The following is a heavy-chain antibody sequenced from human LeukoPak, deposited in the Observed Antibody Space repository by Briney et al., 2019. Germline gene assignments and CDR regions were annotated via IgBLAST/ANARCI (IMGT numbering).Heavy chain of an antibody. CDR3: ARGRFLDAFDI. V-gene: IGHV4-59*01. CDR2: IYYSGST. D-gene: IGHD3-3*01. CDR1: GGSISSYF. J-gene: IGHJ3*02. Sequence: PSETLSLTCTVSGGSISSYFWSWIRQPPGKGLEWIGYIYYSGSTKYKPSLKSRVTISVDTSKNQFSLKLSSVTAADTAVYYCARGRFLDAFDIWGQGTMVTVSS.